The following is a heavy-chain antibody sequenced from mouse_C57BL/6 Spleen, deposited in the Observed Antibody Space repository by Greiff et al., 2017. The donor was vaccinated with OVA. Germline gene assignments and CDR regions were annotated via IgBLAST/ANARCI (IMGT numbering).Heavy chain of an antibody. J-gene: IGHJ1*03. CDR2: IRLKSDNYAT. Sequence: EVKLVESGGGLVQPGGSMKLSCVASGFTFSNYWMNWVRQSPEKGLEWVAQIRLKSDNYATHYAESVKGRFTISRDDSKSSVYLQMNNLRAEDTGIYYCTEGGSSHWYFDVWGTGTTVTVSS. V-gene: IGHV6-3*01. CDR3: TEGGSSHWYFDV. D-gene: IGHD1-1*01. CDR1: GFTFSNYW.